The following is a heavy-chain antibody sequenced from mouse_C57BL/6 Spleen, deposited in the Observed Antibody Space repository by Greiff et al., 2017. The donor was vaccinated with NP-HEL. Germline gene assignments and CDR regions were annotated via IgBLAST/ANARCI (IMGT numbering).Heavy chain of an antibody. CDR1: GYTFTSYT. V-gene: IGHV1-4*01. J-gene: IGHJ3*01. D-gene: IGHD1-1*01. Sequence: VQRVESGAELARPGASVKMSCKASGYTFTSYTMHWVKQRPGQGLEWIGYINPSSGYTKYNQKFKDKATLTADKSSSTAYMQLSSLTSEDSAVYYCAGTTVVPFAYWGQGTLVTVSA. CDR2: INPSSGYT. CDR3: AGTTVVPFAY.